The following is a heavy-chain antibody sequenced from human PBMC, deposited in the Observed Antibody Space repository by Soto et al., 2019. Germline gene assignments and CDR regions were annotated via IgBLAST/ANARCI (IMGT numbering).Heavy chain of an antibody. CDR3: ATLDTAEIQTAAY. V-gene: IGHV3-7*01. CDR1: GFIFSAYW. J-gene: IGHJ4*02. Sequence: EVQLVESGGDLVQPGGSLRLSCAGSGFIFSAYWMSWVRHGPGKGLEWVAMINGGASGTHYVDSVKGRFTISRDNAKNSLYLQMNSLRVEDTAVYYCATLDTAEIQTAAYWGQGTLVTVSS. D-gene: IGHD5-18*01. CDR2: INGGASGT.